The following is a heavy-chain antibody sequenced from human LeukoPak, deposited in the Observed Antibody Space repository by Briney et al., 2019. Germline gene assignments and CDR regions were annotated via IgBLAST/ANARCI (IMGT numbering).Heavy chain of an antibody. CDR1: GYSISSGYY. CDR2: IYHSGST. V-gene: IGHV4-38-2*01. Sequence: PSETLSLTCAVSGYSISSGYYWGWIRQPPGKGLGWIGSIYHSGSTYYNPSLKSRVTISVDTSKNQFSLKLSSVTAADTAVYYCARSPYNWNLENWFDPWGQGTLVTVSS. D-gene: IGHD1-1*01. J-gene: IGHJ5*02. CDR3: ARSPYNWNLENWFDP.